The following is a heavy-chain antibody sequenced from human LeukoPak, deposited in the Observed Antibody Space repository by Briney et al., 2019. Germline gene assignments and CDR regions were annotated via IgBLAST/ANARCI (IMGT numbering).Heavy chain of an antibody. CDR3: ARETAFWSGYYTNWFDP. D-gene: IGHD3-3*01. CDR2: IDAGNGNT. J-gene: IGHJ5*02. CDR1: GYTFTSYT. Sequence: ASVKVSCKASGYTFTSYTMHWVRQAPGQRLEWMGWIDAGNGNTKYSQKFQGRVTITRDTSARIVFMELSSLRSEGTAEYYCARETAFWSGYYTNWFDPWGQGTLVIVSS. V-gene: IGHV1-3*01.